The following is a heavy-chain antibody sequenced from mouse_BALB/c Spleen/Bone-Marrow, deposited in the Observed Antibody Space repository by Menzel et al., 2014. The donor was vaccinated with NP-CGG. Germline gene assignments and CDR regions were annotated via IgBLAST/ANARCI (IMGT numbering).Heavy chain of an antibody. V-gene: IGHV3-1*02. Sequence: EVKLVESGPDLVKPSQSLSLTCTVTGYSITSGYSWHWIRQFPGNKLEWMGYIHYSGSTNYNPSLKSRISITRDTSENQFFLQLNSVTTEDTATYYCAKDDYGRSRFAYWGQGTLVTVSA. J-gene: IGHJ3*01. CDR2: IHYSGST. CDR3: AKDDYGRSRFAY. D-gene: IGHD1-1*01. CDR1: GYSITSGYS.